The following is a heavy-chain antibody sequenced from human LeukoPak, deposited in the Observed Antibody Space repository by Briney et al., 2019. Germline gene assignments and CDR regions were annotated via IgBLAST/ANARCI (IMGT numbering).Heavy chain of an antibody. CDR2: ISSSSSTI. D-gene: IGHD3-22*01. J-gene: IGHJ4*02. Sequence: PGGPLSPSCAAFGFPFSGYSMNWVGKAQGKGLEWVSYISSSSSTIYYADSVKGRFTISRDNAKNSLYLQMNSLRDEDTAVYYCASYFYKYYWGQGTLVTVSS. CDR3: ASYFYKYY. V-gene: IGHV3-48*02. CDR1: GFPFSGYS.